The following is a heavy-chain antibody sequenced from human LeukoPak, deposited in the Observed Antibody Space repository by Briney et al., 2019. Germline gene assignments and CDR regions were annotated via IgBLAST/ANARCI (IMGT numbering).Heavy chain of an antibody. CDR1: GFTFSSYA. D-gene: IGHD3-22*01. CDR3: AKDPYDTSGYNYGPTGGVDY. J-gene: IGHJ4*02. V-gene: IGHV3-30*04. CDR2: ISHDGSNK. Sequence: GGSLRLSCAASGFTFSSYAMHWVRQAPGKGLEWVAVISHDGSNKYNADSVKGRFTISRDNSKNTLYLQMNSLRAEDTAVYYCAKDPYDTSGYNYGPTGGVDYWGQGTLVTVSS.